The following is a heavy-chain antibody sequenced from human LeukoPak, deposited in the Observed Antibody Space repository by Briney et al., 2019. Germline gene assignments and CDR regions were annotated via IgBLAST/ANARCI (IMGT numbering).Heavy chain of an antibody. D-gene: IGHD6-19*01. CDR2: INPDGTTT. V-gene: IGHV3-74*01. J-gene: IGHJ4*02. CDR3: ARVSIGWYSFDY. CDR1: GFTFSSYW. Sequence: GGSLRLSCAASGFTFSSYWMHWVRRAPGKGLVWVSRINPDGTTTSYADSVKGRFTISRDNAKDTVYLQMNSLRAEDTAVYYCARVSIGWYSFDYWGQGTLVTVSS.